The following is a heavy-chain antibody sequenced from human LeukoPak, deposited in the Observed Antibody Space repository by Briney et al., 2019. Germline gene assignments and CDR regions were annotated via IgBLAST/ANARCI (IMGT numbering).Heavy chain of an antibody. CDR2: ISGSGGST. CDR3: AKGERWFGERGFDP. D-gene: IGHD3-10*01. V-gene: IGHV3-23*01. Sequence: GGSLRLSCAVSGFFFSNYGMHWVRQAPGKGLEWVSAISGSGGSTYYADSVKGRFTISRDNSKNTLYLQMNSLRAEDTAVYYCAKGERWFGERGFDPWGQGTLVTVSS. J-gene: IGHJ5*02. CDR1: GFFFSNYG.